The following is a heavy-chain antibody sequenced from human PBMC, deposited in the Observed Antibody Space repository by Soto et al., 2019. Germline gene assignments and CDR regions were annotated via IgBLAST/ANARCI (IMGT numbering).Heavy chain of an antibody. D-gene: IGHD2-15*01. CDR1: GFTLSSYA. CDR2: ISGSGGST. CDR3: AKVKEDIVVVVAATYFDY. Sequence: GGCMRLACAVSGFTLSSYAMGWVRQAPGKGLEWVSAISGSGGSTYYADSVKGRFTISRDNSKNTLYLQMNSLRAEDTAVYYFAKVKEDIVVVVAATYFDYWGQGTLVTVSS. J-gene: IGHJ4*02. V-gene: IGHV3-23*01.